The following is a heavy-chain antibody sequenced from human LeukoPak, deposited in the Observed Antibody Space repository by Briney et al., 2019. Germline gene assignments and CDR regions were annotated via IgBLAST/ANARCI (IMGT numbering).Heavy chain of an antibody. CDR2: ISSSGSTI. Sequence: GSLRLSCAASGFTFSSYSMNWVRQAPGKGLEWVSYISSSGSTIYYADSVKGRFTISRDNAKNSLYLQMNNLRAEDTAVYYCAELGITMIGGVWGKGTTVTISS. J-gene: IGHJ6*04. CDR3: AELGITMIGGV. CDR1: GFTFSSYS. D-gene: IGHD3-10*02. V-gene: IGHV3-48*04.